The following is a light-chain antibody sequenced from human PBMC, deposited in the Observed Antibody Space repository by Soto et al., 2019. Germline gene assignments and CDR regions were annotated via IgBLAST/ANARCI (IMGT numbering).Light chain of an antibody. Sequence: EIVLTQSPGTLYFSPVERSTLSCSASQSVSSSYLAWYQQKPGQAPRLLIYGASSRATGIPDRFSGSGSGTDFTLTISRLEPEDFAVYYCQQYGSSPTTFGQGTKVDIK. CDR2: GAS. CDR1: QSVSSSY. CDR3: QQYGSSPTT. J-gene: IGKJ1*01. V-gene: IGKV3-20*01.